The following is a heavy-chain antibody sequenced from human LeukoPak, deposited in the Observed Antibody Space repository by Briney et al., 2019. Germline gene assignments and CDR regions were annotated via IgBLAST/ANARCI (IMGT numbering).Heavy chain of an antibody. CDR3: AKDRDALVLDY. Sequence: PGGSLRLSCVASGFTFSTAWMSWLRQAPGKGLEWVSSITISGNYIYYADSVKGRFTISRDNSKNTLYLQMNSLRAEDTAVYYCAKDRDALVLDYWGQGTLVTVSS. V-gene: IGHV3-21*01. CDR1: GFTFSTAW. J-gene: IGHJ4*02. CDR2: ITISGNYI.